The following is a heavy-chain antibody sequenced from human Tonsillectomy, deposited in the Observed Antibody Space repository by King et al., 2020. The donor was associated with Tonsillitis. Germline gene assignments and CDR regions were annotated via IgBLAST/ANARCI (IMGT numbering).Heavy chain of an antibody. J-gene: IGHJ6*02. D-gene: IGHD6-6*01. CDR3: AKVAYSSSSRGSPEYV. V-gene: IGHV3-30*18. Sequence: VQLVESGGGVVQPGRSLRLSCAASGFTFSSYGMHWVRQAPGKGLEWVAVISYDGSNKYYADSVKGRFTISRDNSKNTLYLQMNSLRAEDTAVYYCAKVAYSSSSRGSPEYVWGQGTTVTVSS. CDR1: GFTFSSYG. CDR2: ISYDGSNK.